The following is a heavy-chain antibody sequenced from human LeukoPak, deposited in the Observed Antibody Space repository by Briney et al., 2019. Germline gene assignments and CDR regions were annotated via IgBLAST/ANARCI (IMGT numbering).Heavy chain of an antibody. D-gene: IGHD2/OR15-2a*01. CDR3: AREGHFYYMDV. Sequence: GGSLRLSRAASGFTFSSYSMNWVRQAPGKGLEWVSSISSSSSYIYYADSVKGRFTISRDNAKNSLYLQMNSLRAEDTAVYYCAREGHFYYMDVWGKGTTVTVSS. CDR2: ISSSSSYI. V-gene: IGHV3-21*01. CDR1: GFTFSSYS. J-gene: IGHJ6*03.